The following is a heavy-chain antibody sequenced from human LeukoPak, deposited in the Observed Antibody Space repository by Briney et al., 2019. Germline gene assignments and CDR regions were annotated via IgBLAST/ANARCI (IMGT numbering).Heavy chain of an antibody. D-gene: IGHD2-15*01. V-gene: IGHV1-2*02. CDR1: GYTFTGYH. J-gene: IGHJ3*02. Sequence: ASVKVSCKASGYTFTGYHMHWVRQAPGQGLEWMGWINPKSGVTNYAQKFQGRVTMTRDTSISTAYMELSRVKSDDTALYYCERSRGFYCSGGSCYSDAFDIWGQGTMVTVSS. CDR3: ERSRGFYCSGGSCYSDAFDI. CDR2: INPKSGVT.